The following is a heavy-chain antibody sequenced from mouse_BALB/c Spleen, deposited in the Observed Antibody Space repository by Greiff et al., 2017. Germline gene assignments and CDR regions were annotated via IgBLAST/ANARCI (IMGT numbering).Heavy chain of an antibody. Sequence: QVQLKESGAELVRPGSSVKISCKASGYAFSSYWMNWVKQRPGQGLEWIGQIYPGDGDTNYNGKFKGKATLTADKSSSTAYMQLSSLTSEDSAVYFCARRTYYGSTFYAMDYWGQGTSVTVSS. D-gene: IGHD1-1*01. V-gene: IGHV1-80*01. CDR3: ARRTYYGSTFYAMDY. J-gene: IGHJ4*01. CDR1: GYAFSSYW. CDR2: IYPGDGDT.